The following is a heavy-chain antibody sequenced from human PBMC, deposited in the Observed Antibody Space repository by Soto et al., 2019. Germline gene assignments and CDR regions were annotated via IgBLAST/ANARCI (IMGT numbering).Heavy chain of an antibody. CDR2: ISVYNGNT. Sequence: ASVKVSCKASGYTFTSYSISWVRQAPGQGLEWMGWISVYNGNTKYAQDFQGRVSLTWDTSISTAYMQLNSLKIDDTAVYYCAREVVETSSLWLDPWGQGTLVTVSS. CDR1: GYTFTSYS. J-gene: IGHJ5*02. D-gene: IGHD6-6*01. V-gene: IGHV1-18*01. CDR3: AREVVETSSLWLDP.